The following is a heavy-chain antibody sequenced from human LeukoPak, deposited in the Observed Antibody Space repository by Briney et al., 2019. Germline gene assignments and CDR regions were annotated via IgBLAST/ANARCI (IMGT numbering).Heavy chain of an antibody. D-gene: IGHD3-10*01. J-gene: IGHJ5*02. Sequence: NPSETLSLTCTVSGGSISSYYWNWIRQPPGKGLEWIGYIYYSGSTNYNPSLKSRVTISVDTSKNQFSLKLSSVTAAGTAVYYCARDVGYYYGSGSSNWFDPWGQGTLVTVSS. CDR2: IYYSGST. CDR3: ARDVGYYYGSGSSNWFDP. CDR1: GGSISSYY. V-gene: IGHV4-59*12.